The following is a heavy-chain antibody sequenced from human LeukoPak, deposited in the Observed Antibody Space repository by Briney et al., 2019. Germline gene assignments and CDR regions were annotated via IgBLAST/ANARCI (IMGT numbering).Heavy chain of an antibody. CDR1: GFTVSDNY. CDR3: ARGDYYDSSGEWYFDL. V-gene: IGHV3-53*01. J-gene: IGHJ2*01. Sequence: GSLRLSCAASGFTVSDNYMSWVRQAPGKGLEWVSVIYSGGITYYADSVKGRFTISRDNSKNTLYLQMNSLRAEDTAVYYCARGDYYDSSGEWYFDLWGRGTLVTVSS. CDR2: IYSGGIT. D-gene: IGHD3-22*01.